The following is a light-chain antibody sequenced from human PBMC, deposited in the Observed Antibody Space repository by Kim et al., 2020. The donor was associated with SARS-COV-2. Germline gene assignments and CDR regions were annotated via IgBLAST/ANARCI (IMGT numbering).Light chain of an antibody. V-gene: IGLV2-14*03. CDR1: SSDVGGYNY. CDR2: DVS. CDR3: SSYTSSSTLV. J-gene: IGLJ2*01. Sequence: LTQPASVSGSPGQSITISCTGTSSDVGGYNYVSWYQQHPGKAPKLMIYDVSNRPSGVSNRFSGSKSGNTASLTISGLQAEDEVDYYCSSYTSSSTLVFGGGTQLTVL.